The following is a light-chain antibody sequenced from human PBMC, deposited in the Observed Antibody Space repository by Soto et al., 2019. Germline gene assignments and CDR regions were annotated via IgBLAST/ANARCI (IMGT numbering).Light chain of an antibody. CDR3: QQYGSSPGT. CDR2: GAS. Sequence: DIVLTQSPGTLSLSPGERATLSCRASQSVTSNYLAWYQQKPGQAPRLLLFGASIRDTGIPDRFSGSGSGTDFTLTIRRLESEDFAVYYCQQYGSSPGTFGQGTKVEIK. V-gene: IGKV3-20*01. J-gene: IGKJ1*01. CDR1: QSVTSNY.